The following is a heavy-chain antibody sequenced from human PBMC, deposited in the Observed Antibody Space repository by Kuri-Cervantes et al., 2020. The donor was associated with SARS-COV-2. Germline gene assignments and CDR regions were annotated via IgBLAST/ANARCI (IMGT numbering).Heavy chain of an antibody. CDR3: AKAPRMSPTPLADY. CDR2: IYTSGST. D-gene: IGHD4-17*01. Sequence: ESLKISCTVSGGSISSYYWSWIRQPAGKGLEWIGRIYTSGSTNYNPSLKSRVTMSVDTSKNQFSLKLSSVTAADTAVYYCAKAPRMSPTPLADYWGQGTLVTVSS. V-gene: IGHV4-4*07. CDR1: GGSISSYY. J-gene: IGHJ4*02.